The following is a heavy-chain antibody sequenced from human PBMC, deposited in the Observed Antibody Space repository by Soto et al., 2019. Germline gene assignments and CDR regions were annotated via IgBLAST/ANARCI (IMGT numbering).Heavy chain of an antibody. CDR3: AGNMAVAANES. Sequence: QVQLVQSGAEVKKPGSSVKVSCKASGGTFSSYTISWVRQAPGQGLEWMGRIIPILGIANYAQKFQGRVTITADKPPSTAYMELSSLRSEDTAVYYCAGNMAVAANESWGQATLVTVSS. D-gene: IGHD6-19*01. V-gene: IGHV1-69*02. CDR2: IIPILGIA. CDR1: GGTFSSYT. J-gene: IGHJ5*02.